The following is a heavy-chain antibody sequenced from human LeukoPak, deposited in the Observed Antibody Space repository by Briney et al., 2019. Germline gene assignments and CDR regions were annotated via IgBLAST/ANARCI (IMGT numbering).Heavy chain of an antibody. J-gene: IGHJ3*02. CDR2: IIPIFGTA. CDR3: ARGGNRSMDPDDAFDI. V-gene: IGHV1-69*06. D-gene: IGHD4-23*01. Sequence: SVKVSCTASGGTFSSYAISWVRQAPGQGLEWMGGIIPIFGTANYAQKFQGRVTITADKSTSTAYMELSSLRSEDTAVYYCARGGNRSMDPDDAFDIWGQGTMVTVSS. CDR1: GGTFSSYA.